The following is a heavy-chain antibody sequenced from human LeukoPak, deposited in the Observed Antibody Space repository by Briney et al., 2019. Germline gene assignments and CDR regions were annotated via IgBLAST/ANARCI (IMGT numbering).Heavy chain of an antibody. Sequence: GGSLRLSCAASGFTFSSYAMSWVRQAPGKGLEWVSAISGGGGSTYYADSVKGRFTISRDNSKNTLYLQMNNLRAEDTAVYYCAKNPGIAAAASRTFDYWGQGTLVTVSS. CDR2: ISGGGGST. CDR1: GFTFSSYA. D-gene: IGHD6-13*01. J-gene: IGHJ4*02. CDR3: AKNPGIAAAASRTFDY. V-gene: IGHV3-23*01.